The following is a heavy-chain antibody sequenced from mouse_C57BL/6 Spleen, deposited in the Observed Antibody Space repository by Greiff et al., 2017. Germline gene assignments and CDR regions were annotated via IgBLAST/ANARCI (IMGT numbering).Heavy chain of an antibody. Sequence: QVQLKESGAELVKPGASVKLSCKASGYTFTEYTIHWVKQRSGQGLEWIGWFYPGSGSIKYNEKFKDKATFTADTSSSTVYLELSRWTSEDSAVYFLARHEDPHYYGSRRAMDYWGQGTSVTVSS. CDR2: FYPGSGSI. V-gene: IGHV1-62-2*01. J-gene: IGHJ4*01. CDR3: ARHEDPHYYGSRRAMDY. CDR1: GYTFTEYT. D-gene: IGHD1-1*01.